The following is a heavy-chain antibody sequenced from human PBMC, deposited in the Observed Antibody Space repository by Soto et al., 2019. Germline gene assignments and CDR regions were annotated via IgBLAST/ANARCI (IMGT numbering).Heavy chain of an antibody. CDR1: GFTFSSDS. CDR3: ARPLHSFDP. CDR2: ISSSSSTI. Sequence: EVQLVESGGGLVQPGGSLRLSCAASGFTFSSDSMNWVRQAPGKGLEWVSYISSSSSTIYYADSVKGRFTISRDNAKNSLYLQMNSLRAEDTAVDYCARPLHSFDPWGQGTLVTVSS. J-gene: IGHJ5*02. V-gene: IGHV3-48*01.